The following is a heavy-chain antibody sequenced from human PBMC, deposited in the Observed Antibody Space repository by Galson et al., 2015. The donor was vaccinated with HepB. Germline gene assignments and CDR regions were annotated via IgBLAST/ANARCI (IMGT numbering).Heavy chain of an antibody. Sequence: SLRLSCAASGYTFSAHGMHWVRQAPGKGLEWVTLIWFDGSKTHYVDSVKGRFTISRDNSKNTLYLQMSSLRAEDTAVYYCAKIRSQDYYYHGMDVWGQGTTVTASS. D-gene: IGHD1-26*01. V-gene: IGHV3-33*06. CDR2: IWFDGSKT. CDR3: AKIRSQDYYYHGMDV. J-gene: IGHJ6*02. CDR1: GYTFSAHG.